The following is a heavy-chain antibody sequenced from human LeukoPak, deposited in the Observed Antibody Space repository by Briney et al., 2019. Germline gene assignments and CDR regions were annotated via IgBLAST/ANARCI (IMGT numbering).Heavy chain of an antibody. J-gene: IGHJ4*02. CDR1: GYTFTGYY. Sequence: ASVKVSCKASGYTFTGYYMHWVRQAPGQGLEWMGWINPNSGGTNYAQKFQGRVTMTRDTSISTTYMELSRLRSDDTAVYYCARVRKYMVRGASLDYWGQGTLVTVSS. CDR3: ARVRKYMVRGASLDY. V-gene: IGHV1-2*02. D-gene: IGHD3-10*01. CDR2: INPNSGGT.